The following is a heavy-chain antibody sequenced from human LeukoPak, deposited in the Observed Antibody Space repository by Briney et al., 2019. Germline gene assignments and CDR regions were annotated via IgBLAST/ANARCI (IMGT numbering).Heavy chain of an antibody. CDR2: ISGDGGST. Sequence: PGGSLRLSCAASGFTFGDYAMHWVRHAPGKGLEWVSLISGDGGSTYYADSVKGRFTISRDNSKNSLYLQMNSLRTEDTALYYCAKDIQWELLWVFDYWGQGTLVTVSS. J-gene: IGHJ4*02. CDR1: GFTFGDYA. CDR3: AKDIQWELLWVFDY. D-gene: IGHD1-26*01. V-gene: IGHV3-43*02.